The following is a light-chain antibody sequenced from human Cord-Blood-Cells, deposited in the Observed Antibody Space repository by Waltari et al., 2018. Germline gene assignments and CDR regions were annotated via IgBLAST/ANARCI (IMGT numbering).Light chain of an antibody. CDR1: SSDVGGYNY. J-gene: IGLJ3*02. CDR2: DVS. Sequence: QSALTQPRSVSGSPGQSVTISCTGTSSDVGGYNYVSWYQQHPGKAPKLMIYDVSKRPSGVPDRFSGSKSGNTASLTISGLQAEDEADYYCCSYASSYTYWVFGGGTKLTVL. V-gene: IGLV2-11*01. CDR3: CSYASSYTYWV.